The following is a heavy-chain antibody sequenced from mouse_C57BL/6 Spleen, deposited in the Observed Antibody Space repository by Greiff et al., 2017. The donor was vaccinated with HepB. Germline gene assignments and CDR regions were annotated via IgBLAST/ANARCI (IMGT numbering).Heavy chain of an antibody. Sequence: DVQLQESGPELVKPGASVKIPCKASGYTFTDYNMDWVKQSHGKSLEWIGDINPNNGGTIYNQKFKGKATLTVDKSSSTAYMELRSLTSEDTAVYYCARPLRGYYAMDYWGQGTSVTVSS. CDR1: GYTFTDYN. J-gene: IGHJ4*01. V-gene: IGHV1-18*01. CDR2: INPNNGGT. D-gene: IGHD3-3*01. CDR3: ARPLRGYYAMDY.